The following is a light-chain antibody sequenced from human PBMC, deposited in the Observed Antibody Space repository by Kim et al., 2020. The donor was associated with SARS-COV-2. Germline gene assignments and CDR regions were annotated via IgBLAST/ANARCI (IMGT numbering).Light chain of an antibody. CDR1: SSDVGGYNY. J-gene: IGLJ2*01. Sequence: GQSVTISCTGTSSDVGGYNYVSWYQQHPGKAPKLMIDEVSKRPSGVPDRFSGSKSGNTASLTVSGLQAEDEADYYCSSYAGSNKGVFGGGTQLTVL. V-gene: IGLV2-8*01. CDR3: SSYAGSNKGV. CDR2: EVS.